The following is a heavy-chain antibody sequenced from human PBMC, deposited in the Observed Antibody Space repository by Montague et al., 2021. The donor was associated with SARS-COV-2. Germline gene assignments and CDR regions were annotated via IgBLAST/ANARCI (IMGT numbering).Heavy chain of an antibody. CDR3: ARGCSGGSCYPNPFST. CDR2: IYISGST. D-gene: IGHD2-15*01. CDR1: GGSISSGSYY. V-gene: IGHV4-61*02. J-gene: IGHJ5*02. Sequence: TRSLTCTVSGGSISSGSYYWSWIRQPAGKGLEWIGRIYISGSTNYNPSLKSRVTISVDTSKNQFSLKLSSVTAADTAVYYCARGCSGGSCYPNPFSTWGQGTLVTVSS.